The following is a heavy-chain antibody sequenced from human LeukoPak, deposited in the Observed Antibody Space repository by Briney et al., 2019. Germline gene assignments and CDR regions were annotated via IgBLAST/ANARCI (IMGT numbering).Heavy chain of an antibody. Sequence: ASVKVSCKASGGTFSSYAISWVRQAPGQGLEWMGGIIPIFGTANYAQKFQGRVTITADKSTSTAYMELSSLRSEDTAVYYCARDGQQLVNYYYYYYMDVWGKGTTVTVSS. CDR1: GGTFSSYA. CDR3: ARDGQQLVNYYYYYYMDV. D-gene: IGHD6-13*01. V-gene: IGHV1-69*06. J-gene: IGHJ6*03. CDR2: IIPIFGTA.